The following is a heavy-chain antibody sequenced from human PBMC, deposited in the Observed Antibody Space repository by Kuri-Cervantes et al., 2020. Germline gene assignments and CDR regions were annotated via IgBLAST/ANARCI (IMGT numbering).Heavy chain of an antibody. D-gene: IGHD6-19*01. J-gene: IGHJ4*02. CDR3: ARAQWLALIDY. Sequence: LRLSCAISGDSVSRKSVAWNWIRQSPSRGLEWLGRTYYRSKWKNDYAVSVKSRITINPDTSRNQFSLQLNSVTPEDTALYYCARAQWLALIDYWGQGTLVTVSS. V-gene: IGHV6-1*01. CDR1: GDSVSRKSVA. CDR2: TYYRSKWKN.